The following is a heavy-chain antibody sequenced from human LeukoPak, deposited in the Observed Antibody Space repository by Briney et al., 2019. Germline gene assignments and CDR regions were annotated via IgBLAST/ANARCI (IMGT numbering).Heavy chain of an antibody. CDR1: GGSFSGYY. D-gene: IGHD4-23*01. J-gene: IGHJ5*02. Sequence: PSETLSLTCAVYGGSFSGYYWSWIRQPPGKGLEWIGEINHSGSTNYNPSLKSRVTISVDTSKNQFSLKLSSVTAADTAVYYCARSTGVRGWFDPWGQGTLVTVSS. V-gene: IGHV4-34*01. CDR2: INHSGST. CDR3: ARSTGVRGWFDP.